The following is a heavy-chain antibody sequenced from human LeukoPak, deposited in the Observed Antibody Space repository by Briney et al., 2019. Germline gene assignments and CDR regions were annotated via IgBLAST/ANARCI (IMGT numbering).Heavy chain of an antibody. Sequence: GGSLRLSCAASGFTFSSYGMHWVRQAPGKGLEWVAFIRYDGSNKYYADSVKGRFTISRDNSKNTLYLQMNSLRAEDTAVYYCARDPERGYSGYAPDYWGQGTLVTVSS. CDR3: ARDPERGYSGYAPDY. V-gene: IGHV3-30*02. J-gene: IGHJ4*02. CDR2: IRYDGSNK. D-gene: IGHD5-12*01. CDR1: GFTFSSYG.